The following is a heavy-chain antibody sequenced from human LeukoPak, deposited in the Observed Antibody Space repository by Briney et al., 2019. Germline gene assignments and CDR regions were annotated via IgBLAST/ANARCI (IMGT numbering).Heavy chain of an antibody. J-gene: IGHJ4*02. V-gene: IGHV3-30-3*01. CDR2: ISYDGSNK. Sequence: GGSLRLSCAASGFTFSSYAMHWVRQAPGKGLEWVAVISYDGSNKYYADSVKGRFTISRDNSKNTLYLQMNSLRAEGTAVYYCAKDFGSSASGIDYWGQGTLVTVSS. CDR3: AKDFGSSASGIDY. CDR1: GFTFSSYA. D-gene: IGHD6-6*01.